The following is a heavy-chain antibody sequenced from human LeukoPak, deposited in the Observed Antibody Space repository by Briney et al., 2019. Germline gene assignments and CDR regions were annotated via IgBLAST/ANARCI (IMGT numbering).Heavy chain of an antibody. CDR3: ARDFWDYGGNSDEYYFDY. CDR2: IYTSGST. V-gene: IGHV4-61*02. Sequence: SETLSLTCTVSGGSISSGGYYWSWIRQPPGKGLEWIGRIYTSGSTNYNPSLKSRVTMSVDTSKNQFSLKLSSVTAADTAVYYCARDFWDYGGNSDEYYFDYWGQGTLVTVSS. D-gene: IGHD4-23*01. CDR1: GGSISSGGYY. J-gene: IGHJ4*02.